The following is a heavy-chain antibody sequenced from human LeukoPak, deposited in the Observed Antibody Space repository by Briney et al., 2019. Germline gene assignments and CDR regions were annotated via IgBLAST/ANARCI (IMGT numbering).Heavy chain of an antibody. J-gene: IGHJ4*02. Sequence: GGSLRLSCAASGFTFSSYSMNWVRQAPGKGLEWVSSISSSSSYIYYADSVKDRFTLSRDNAKNSLYLQMNSLRAEDTAVYYCAPVEMAIDYWGQGTLVTVSS. CDR1: GFTFSSYS. CDR3: APVEMAIDY. CDR2: ISSSSSYI. D-gene: IGHD5-24*01. V-gene: IGHV3-21*01.